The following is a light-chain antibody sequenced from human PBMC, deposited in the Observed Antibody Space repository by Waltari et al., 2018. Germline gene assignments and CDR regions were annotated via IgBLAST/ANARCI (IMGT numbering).Light chain of an antibody. V-gene: IGKV3-11*01. CDR1: QSVSSY. CDR3: QQRSNGYT. Sequence: EIVLTQSPATLSLSPGESATLSCRASQSVSSYLAWYQQKPGQAPRLLIYDASNRATGIPARFSGSGSGTDFTLTISSLEPEDFAVYYCQQRSNGYTFGQGTKLEI. J-gene: IGKJ2*01. CDR2: DAS.